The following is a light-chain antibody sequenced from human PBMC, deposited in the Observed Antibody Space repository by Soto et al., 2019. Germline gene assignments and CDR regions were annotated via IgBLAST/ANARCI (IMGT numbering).Light chain of an antibody. CDR3: AAWDDSLSGWV. CDR1: SSNIGAGYD. Sequence: QSVLTQPPSVSGAPGQRVTISCTGASSNIGAGYDVHWYQQLPGTAPKLLIYSNNQRPSGVPDRFSGSKSGTSASLAISGLRSEDEADYYCAAWDDSLSGWVFGGGTKVTVL. J-gene: IGLJ3*02. V-gene: IGLV1-47*02. CDR2: SNN.